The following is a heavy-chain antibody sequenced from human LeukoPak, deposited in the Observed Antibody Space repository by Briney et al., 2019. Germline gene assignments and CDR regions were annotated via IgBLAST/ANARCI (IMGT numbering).Heavy chain of an antibody. Sequence: GASVKVSCKVSGYTLTELSMHWVRQAPGQGLEWMGWINPNSGGTNYAQKFQGRVTITRDTSASTAYMELSSLRSEDMAVYYCAREYGVAAAFGAFDIWGQGTMVTVSS. CDR3: AREYGVAAAFGAFDI. CDR1: GYTLTELS. D-gene: IGHD6-13*01. V-gene: IGHV1-2*02. J-gene: IGHJ3*02. CDR2: INPNSGGT.